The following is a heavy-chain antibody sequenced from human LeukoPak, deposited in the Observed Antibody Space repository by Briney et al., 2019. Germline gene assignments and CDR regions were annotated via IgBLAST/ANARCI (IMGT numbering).Heavy chain of an antibody. J-gene: IGHJ4*02. CDR2: IYYSGST. CDR3: ASRGYYDSSHDY. D-gene: IGHD3-22*01. Sequence: SETLSLTCTVSGGSISSGGYYWSWLRQHPGQGLEWIGYIYYSGSTYYNPSLKSRVTISVDTSKNQFSLKLSSVTAADTAVYYCASRGYYDSSHDYWGQGTLVTVSS. CDR1: GGSISSGGYY. V-gene: IGHV4-31*03.